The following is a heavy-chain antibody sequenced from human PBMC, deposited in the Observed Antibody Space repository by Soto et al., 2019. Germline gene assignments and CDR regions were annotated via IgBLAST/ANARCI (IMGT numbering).Heavy chain of an antibody. V-gene: IGHV1-46*01. CDR1: GYTFTSYY. J-gene: IGHJ4*02. CDR2: INPSGGST. D-gene: IGHD2-21*02. Sequence: ASVKVSCKASGYTFTSYYMHWVRQAPGQGLEWMGIINPSGGSTSYAQKFQGRVTMTRDTSTSTVYMELSSLRSEDTAVYYCARGYCGGDRLNYFDYWGQGTLAPSPQ. CDR3: ARGYCGGDRLNYFDY.